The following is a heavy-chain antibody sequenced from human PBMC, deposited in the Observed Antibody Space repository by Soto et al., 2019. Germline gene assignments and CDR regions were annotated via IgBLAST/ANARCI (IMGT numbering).Heavy chain of an antibody. V-gene: IGHV4-30-4*01. D-gene: IGHD2-2*01. CDR2: IYYSGST. CDR3: ARSNRRGFCSSTICYVYFQH. J-gene: IGHJ1*01. CDR1: GGSISSGDYY. Sequence: QVQLQESGPGLEKPSQTLSLTCTVSGGSISSGDYYWSWIRQPPGKGLEWLGFIYYSGSTYYNPSLKSRVTISVDTSKNQFSLKLNSVTAADTAVYYCARSNRRGFCSSTICYVYFQHWGQGTLVTVSS.